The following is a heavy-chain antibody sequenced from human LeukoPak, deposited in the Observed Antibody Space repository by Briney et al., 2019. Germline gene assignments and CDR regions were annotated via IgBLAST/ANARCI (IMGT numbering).Heavy chain of an antibody. Sequence: PGRSLRLSCAASGFTFSSYGMHWVRQAPGKGLEWVAVISYDGSNKYYADSVKGRFTISRDNAKNSLYLQMNSLRAEDTAVYYCARDHWGAGFDYWGQGTLVTVSS. V-gene: IGHV3-30*03. CDR2: ISYDGSNK. D-gene: IGHD3-16*01. J-gene: IGHJ4*02. CDR1: GFTFSSYG. CDR3: ARDHWGAGFDY.